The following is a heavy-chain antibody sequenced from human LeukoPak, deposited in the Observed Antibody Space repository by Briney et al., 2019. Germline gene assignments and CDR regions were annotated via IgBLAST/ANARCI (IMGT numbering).Heavy chain of an antibody. D-gene: IGHD1-1*01. J-gene: IGHJ6*03. Sequence: GGSLRLSCAASEFTFSSFNMNWVRQAPGKGLEWVSYISSSSGTIYYADSVKGRFTISRDNGKNSLYLQMNSLRAEDTALYYCAKGSFPTGYYYYMDVWGKGTTVTVSS. CDR3: AKGSFPTGYYYYMDV. CDR2: ISSSSGTI. V-gene: IGHV3-48*01. CDR1: EFTFSSFN.